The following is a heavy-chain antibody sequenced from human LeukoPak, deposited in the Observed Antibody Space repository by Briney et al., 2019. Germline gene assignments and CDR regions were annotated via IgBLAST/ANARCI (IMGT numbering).Heavy chain of an antibody. CDR2: ISAGGGST. D-gene: IGHD1-26*01. V-gene: IGHV3-23*01. Sequence: GGSLRLSCAASGFTFSSYAMSWVRQAPGKGLEWVSGISAGGGSTHYADSVEGRFTISRDNSRSTLYLQMNSLRADDTAVYYCARRGSYYEADYWGQGTLVTVSS. CDR1: GFTFSSYA. CDR3: ARRGSYYEADY. J-gene: IGHJ4*02.